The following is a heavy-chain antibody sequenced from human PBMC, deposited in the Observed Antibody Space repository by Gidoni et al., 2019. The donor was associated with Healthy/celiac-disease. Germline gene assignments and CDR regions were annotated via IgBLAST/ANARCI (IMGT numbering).Heavy chain of an antibody. CDR3: ARDRRYSSSSVVGWFDP. J-gene: IGHJ5*02. Sequence: QVQLVESGGGLVKPGGSLRLSCAASGFTFRDYYMSWIRQAPGKGLEWVSYISSSGSTIYYADSVKGRFTISRDNAKNSLYLQMNSLRAEDTAVYYCARDRRYSSSSVVGWFDPWGQGTLVTVSS. CDR1: GFTFRDYY. CDR2: ISSSGSTI. D-gene: IGHD6-6*01. V-gene: IGHV3-11*01.